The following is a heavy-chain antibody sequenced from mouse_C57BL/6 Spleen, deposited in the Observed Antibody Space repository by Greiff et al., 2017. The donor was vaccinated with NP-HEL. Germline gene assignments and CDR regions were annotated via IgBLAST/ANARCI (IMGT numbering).Heavy chain of an antibody. J-gene: IGHJ3*01. V-gene: IGHV5-17*01. CDR1: GFTFSDYG. CDR3: ARNPPFAY. Sequence: EVKLVESGGGLVKPGGSLKLSCAASGFTFSDYGMHWVRQAPEKGLEWVAYISSGSSTIYYADTVKGRFTIARDDAKNTLFLQMTSLRSEDTAMDYCARNPPFAYWGQGTLVTVSA. CDR2: ISSGSSTI.